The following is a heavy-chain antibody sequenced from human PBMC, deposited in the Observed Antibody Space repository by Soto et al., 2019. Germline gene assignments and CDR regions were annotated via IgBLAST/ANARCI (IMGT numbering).Heavy chain of an antibody. Sequence: QVTLKESGPVLVKPTETLTLTCTVSGFSLSNARMGVSWIRQPPGKALEWLAHIFSNDEKPYSTSLKSRLTISKDSPKPQAXLTMTNMDPVDTATYYFARIRIPAYYYDSSGYQDYWGQGTLVTVSS. CDR1: GFSLSNARMG. D-gene: IGHD3-22*01. J-gene: IGHJ4*02. V-gene: IGHV2-26*01. CDR3: ARIRIPAYYYDSSGYQDY. CDR2: IFSNDEK.